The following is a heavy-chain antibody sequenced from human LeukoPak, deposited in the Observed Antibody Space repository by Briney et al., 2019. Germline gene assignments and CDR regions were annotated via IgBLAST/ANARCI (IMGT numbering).Heavy chain of an antibody. CDR2: IRYDGSNK. CDR1: EFTFSSYG. D-gene: IGHD3-10*01. Sequence: PGGSLRLSCAASEFTFSSYGMHWVRQAPGKGLEWVAFIRYDGSNKYYADSVKGRFTISRDNSKNTLYLQMNSLRAEDTAVYYCAKEVWFGELLYPNYFDYWGQGTLVTVSS. CDR3: AKEVWFGELLYPNYFDY. V-gene: IGHV3-30*02. J-gene: IGHJ4*02.